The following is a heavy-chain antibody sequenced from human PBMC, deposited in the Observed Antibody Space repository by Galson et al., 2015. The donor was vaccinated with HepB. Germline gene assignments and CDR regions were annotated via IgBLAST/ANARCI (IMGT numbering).Heavy chain of an antibody. V-gene: IGHV6-1*01. CDR2: TYYRSKWYN. J-gene: IGHJ4*02. CDR1: GDSVSSNSAA. CDR3: ARDLWFGELSKYYFDY. D-gene: IGHD3-10*01. Sequence: CAISGDSVSSNSAAWNWIRQSPSRGLEWLGRTYYRSKWYNDYAVSVKGRITISPDTSKNQFSLQLNSVTPEDTAVYYCARDLWFGELSKYYFDYWGQGTLVTVSS.